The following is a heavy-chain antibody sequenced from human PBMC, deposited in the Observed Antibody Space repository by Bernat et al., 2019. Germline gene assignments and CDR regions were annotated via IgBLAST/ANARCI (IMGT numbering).Heavy chain of an antibody. CDR1: GFIFSRYG. J-gene: IGHJ5*02. CDR2: IWYDGSNK. V-gene: IGHV3-33*01. D-gene: IGHD6-19*01. CDR3: ATSSGWNHFGDH. Sequence: QVQLVESGGGVVQPGRSLRLSCAASGFIFSRYGMHWVRQAPGKGLEWLAVIWYDGSNKYYGDSVKGRFTISRDDSKNTLYLQMSSLRAEDTAVYYCATSSGWNHFGDHWGQGTLVSVSS.